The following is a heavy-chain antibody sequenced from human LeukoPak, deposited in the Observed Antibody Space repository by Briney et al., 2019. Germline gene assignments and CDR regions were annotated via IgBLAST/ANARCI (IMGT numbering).Heavy chain of an antibody. J-gene: IGHJ3*02. CDR2: MNPNSGNT. D-gene: IGHD6-13*01. Sequence: GASVKVSCKASGYTFTSYGISWVRQATGQGLEWMGWMNPNSGNTGYAQKFQGRVTMTRNTSISTAYMELSSLRSEDTAVYYCARDAYSSSHDAFDIWGQGTMVTVSS. CDR3: ARDAYSSSHDAFDI. V-gene: IGHV1-8*02. CDR1: GYTFTSYG.